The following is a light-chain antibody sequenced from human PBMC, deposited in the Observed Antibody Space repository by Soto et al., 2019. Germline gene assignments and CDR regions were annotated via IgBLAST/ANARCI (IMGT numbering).Light chain of an antibody. CDR2: DVS. Sequence: QSALTQPRSVSGSPGQSVTISCTGTSSDVGGYNYVSWYQQHPGKAPKLMIYDVSKWPSGVPDRFSGSKSGNTASLTISGLQAEDEADYYCCSYAGSYTPLYVFGTGTKLTVL. CDR1: SSDVGGYNY. V-gene: IGLV2-11*01. J-gene: IGLJ1*01. CDR3: CSYAGSYTPLYV.